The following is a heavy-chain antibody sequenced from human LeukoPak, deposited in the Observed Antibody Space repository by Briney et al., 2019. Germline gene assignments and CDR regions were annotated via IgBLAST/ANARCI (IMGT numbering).Heavy chain of an antibody. CDR1: GHSFTTSW. V-gene: IGHV5-51*01. CDR2: IYPGDSDT. D-gene: IGHD3-22*01. J-gene: IGHJ3*02. CDR3: ARRLIHAFDI. Sequence: GESLKISCKGSGHSFTTSWIDWVRQMPGKGLQWMGGIYPGDSDTTYSPSFQGQFTISVDKSISTAYLQWSSLKASDTAMYYCARRLIHAFDIWGQGTMVTVSS.